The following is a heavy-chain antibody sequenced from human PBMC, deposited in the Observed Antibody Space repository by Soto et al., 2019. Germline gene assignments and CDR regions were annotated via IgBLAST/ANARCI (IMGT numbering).Heavy chain of an antibody. CDR2: IYYSGST. CDR1: GGSISSYY. V-gene: IGHV4-59*01. Sequence: PSETLSLTCTVSGGSISSYYWSWIRQPPGKGLEWIGYIYYSGSTNYNPSLKSRVTISVDTSKNQFSLKLSSVTAADTAVYYCAKDYERDCSSTSCYRPDAFDIWGQGTMVTVSS. D-gene: IGHD2-2*02. J-gene: IGHJ3*02. CDR3: AKDYERDCSSTSCYRPDAFDI.